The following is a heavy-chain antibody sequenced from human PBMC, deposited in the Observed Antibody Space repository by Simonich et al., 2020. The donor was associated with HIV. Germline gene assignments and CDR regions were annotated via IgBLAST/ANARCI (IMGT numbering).Heavy chain of an antibody. CDR2: IYPNSGGT. J-gene: IGHJ3*02. CDR1: GYSFTAYY. V-gene: IGHV1-2*06. CDR3: AREGTQLEDAFDI. Sequence: QVQLVQSGAEVKKPGASVKVSCKASGYSFTAYYIHWVRQDPGQGLEWMGRIYPNSGGTNSAQNFQGRVTMTRDTAISTAYMELSRLRSDDTAVYYCAREGTQLEDAFDIWGQGTQVTVSS. D-gene: IGHD1-1*01.